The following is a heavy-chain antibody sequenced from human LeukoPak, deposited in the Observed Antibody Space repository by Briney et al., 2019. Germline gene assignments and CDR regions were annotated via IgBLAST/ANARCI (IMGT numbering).Heavy chain of an antibody. J-gene: IGHJ4*02. D-gene: IGHD3-22*01. V-gene: IGHV4-39*01. CDR1: GGSISSSSYY. CDR2: IYYSGST. Sequence: SETLSLTCTVSGGSISSSSYYWGWIRQPPGKGLEWIGSIYYSGSTYYNPSLKSRVTISVDTSKNQFSLKLSSVTAADTAVYYCARRGAVVIVWGQGTLVTVSS. CDR3: ARRGAVVIV.